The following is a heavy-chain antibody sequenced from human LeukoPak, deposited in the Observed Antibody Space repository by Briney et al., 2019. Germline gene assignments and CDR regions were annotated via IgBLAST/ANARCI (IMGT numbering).Heavy chain of an antibody. V-gene: IGHV1-69*01. D-gene: IGHD2-2*01. CDR1: GGTFSSYA. Sequence: SVKVSCKASGGTFSSYAISWVRQAPGQGREWMGGIIPIFGTANYAQKFQGRVTITADESTSTAYMELSSLRSEDTAVYYCASQSHHCSSTSCYMYVWGKGTTVTVSS. CDR3: ASQSHHCSSTSCYMYV. CDR2: IIPIFGTA. J-gene: IGHJ6*03.